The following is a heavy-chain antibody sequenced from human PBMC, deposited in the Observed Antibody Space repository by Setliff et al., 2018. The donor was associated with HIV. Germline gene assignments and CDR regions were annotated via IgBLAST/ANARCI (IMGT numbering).Heavy chain of an antibody. CDR3: ARDYRTTDILSSGYMDV. CDR2: INPNIGST. D-gene: IGHD3-9*01. CDR1: GYTFTGYY. V-gene: IGHV1-2*06. J-gene: IGHJ6*03. Sequence: VKVSCKASGYTFTGYYIHWVRQAPGQGLQWMGRINPNIGSTNYAQNFQGRATMTRDTSVNTAFIELSNLRSDDTAVYYCARDYRTTDILSSGYMDVWGKGTTVTVS.